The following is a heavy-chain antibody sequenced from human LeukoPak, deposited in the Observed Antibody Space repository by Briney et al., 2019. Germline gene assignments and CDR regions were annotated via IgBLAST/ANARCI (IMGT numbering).Heavy chain of an antibody. J-gene: IGHJ4*02. CDR1: GFTFSSYG. D-gene: IGHD3-22*01. CDR3: AKDFSYYYDSGGPPEYFDY. V-gene: IGHV3-23*01. Sequence: PGGSLRLSCAASGFTFSSYGMSWVRQAPGKGLEWVSAISGSGGSTYYADSVKGRFTISRDNSKNTLYLQMNSLRAEDTAVYYCAKDFSYYYDSGGPPEYFDYWGQGTLVTVSS. CDR2: ISGSGGST.